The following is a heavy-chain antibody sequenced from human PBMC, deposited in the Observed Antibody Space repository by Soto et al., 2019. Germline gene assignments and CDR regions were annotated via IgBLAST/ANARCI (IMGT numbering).Heavy chain of an antibody. CDR3: AQRMEAARGIDV. V-gene: IGHV2-5*02. J-gene: IGHJ6*02. Sequence: QITLKESGPTLVKPTQTLTLTCTFSGFSLSTSGVGVGWIRQPPGKALEWLSLIYWDDDKRYSPSLKRRLTRTKDTYKNQVVLTMTTMETVDTATYYCAQRMEAARGIDVWGQGTTFTVSS. CDR1: GFSLSTSGVG. CDR2: IYWDDDK. D-gene: IGHD6-13*01.